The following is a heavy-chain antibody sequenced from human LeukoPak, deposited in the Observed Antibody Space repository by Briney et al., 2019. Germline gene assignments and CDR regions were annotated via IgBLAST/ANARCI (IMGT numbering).Heavy chain of an antibody. J-gene: IGHJ4*02. V-gene: IGHV4-4*07. CDR2: IYSSGST. D-gene: IGHD3-22*01. CDR1: GGSISNYY. CDR3: ARDNYYDSSGYTDY. Sequence: PSETLSLTCTVSGGSISNYYWSWIRQPAGKGLEWIGRIYSSGSTDYNPSLKSRVTMSVDTSKNQFSLKLSSVTAADTAVYYCARDNYYDSSGYTDYWGQGTLVTVSS.